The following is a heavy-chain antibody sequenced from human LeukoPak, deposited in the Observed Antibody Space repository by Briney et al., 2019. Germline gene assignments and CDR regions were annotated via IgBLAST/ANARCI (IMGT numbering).Heavy chain of an antibody. V-gene: IGHV3-74*01. D-gene: IGHD3-10*01. Sequence: GGSLRLSCVASGFTFSSYWMHWVRQAPGKGLVCVSRIKTDGSSTTYADSVKGRFTISRDNAKNTLYLQMNSLRAEDTAVYYCVREGYYGSAALYSWGQGTLVTVSS. J-gene: IGHJ4*02. CDR2: IKTDGSST. CDR3: VREGYYGSAALYS. CDR1: GFTFSSYW.